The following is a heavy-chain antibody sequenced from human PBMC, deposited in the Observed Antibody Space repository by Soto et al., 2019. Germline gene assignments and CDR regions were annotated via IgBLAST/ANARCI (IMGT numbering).Heavy chain of an antibody. CDR3: ASTDSGYSYGADYYYYGMDV. J-gene: IGHJ6*02. CDR2: IYPGDSDT. D-gene: IGHD5-18*01. V-gene: IGHV5-51*01. Sequence: GESLKISCKGSGYSFTSYWIGWVRQMPGKGLEWMGIIYPGDSDTRYSPSFQGQVTISADKSISTAYLQWSSLKASDTAMYYCASTDSGYSYGADYYYYGMDVWGQRTTVTVSS. CDR1: GYSFTSYW.